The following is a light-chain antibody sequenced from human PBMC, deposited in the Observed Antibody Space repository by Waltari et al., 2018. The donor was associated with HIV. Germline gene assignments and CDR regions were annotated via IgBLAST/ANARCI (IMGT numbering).Light chain of an antibody. CDR2: GNT. Sequence: QSVLTQPPSVSGAPGQRVTISCTGGRSHIGAGYDVHWYQQLPGTAPKLLIYGNTNRPSGVPDRFSGSKSGTSASLAITGLQAEDESDYYCQSYDSSLSGVVFGGGTKLTVL. J-gene: IGLJ2*01. V-gene: IGLV1-40*01. CDR3: QSYDSSLSGVV. CDR1: RSHIGAGYD.